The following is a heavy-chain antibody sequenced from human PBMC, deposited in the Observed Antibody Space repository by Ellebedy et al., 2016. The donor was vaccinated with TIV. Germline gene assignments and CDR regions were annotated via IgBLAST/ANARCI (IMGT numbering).Heavy chain of an antibody. CDR2: ISNTGSRT. CDR1: GFTFSSYA. J-gene: IGHJ6*02. D-gene: IGHD5-24*01. V-gene: IGHV3-23*01. Sequence: GESLKISCAASGFTFSSYAMSWVRQAPGKGLEWVSTISNTGSRTYYADSVEGRFIISRDNSKKTLYLQMNSLRAEDTAVYYCAKERAYTNDNYYSGMDVWGQGTTVTVSS. CDR3: AKERAYTNDNYYSGMDV.